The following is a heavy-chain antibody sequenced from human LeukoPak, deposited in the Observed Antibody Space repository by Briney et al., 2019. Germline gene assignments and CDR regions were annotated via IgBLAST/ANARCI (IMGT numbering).Heavy chain of an antibody. CDR3: ARDRHFDY. J-gene: IGHJ4*02. Sequence: PGRSLRLSCAASGFTFSSYVIHWVRQAPGKGLEWVSSISSSSSYIYYADSVKGRFTISRDNAKNSLYLQMNSLRAEDTAVYYCARDRHFDYWGQGTLVTVSS. CDR1: GFTFSSYV. CDR2: ISSSSSYI. V-gene: IGHV3-21*01.